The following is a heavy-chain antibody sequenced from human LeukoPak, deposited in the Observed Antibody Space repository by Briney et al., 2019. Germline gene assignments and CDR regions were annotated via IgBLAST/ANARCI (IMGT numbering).Heavy chain of an antibody. CDR1: GYTFTSYG. D-gene: IGHD3/OR15-3a*01. J-gene: IGHJ4*02. CDR3: ARIWTGGH. V-gene: IGHV1-46*01. CDR2: INPSGGST. Sequence: ASVKVSCKASGYTFTSYGISWVRQAPGQGLEWMGIINPSGGSTSYAQKFQGRVTMTRDMSTSTVYMELSSLRSEDTAVYYCARIWTGGHWGQGTLVTVSS.